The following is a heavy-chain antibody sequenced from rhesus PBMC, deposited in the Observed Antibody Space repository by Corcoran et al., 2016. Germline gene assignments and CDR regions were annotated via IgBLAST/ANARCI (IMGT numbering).Heavy chain of an antibody. V-gene: IGHV4-80*01. J-gene: IGHJ4*01. CDR2: INVNSGTT. D-gene: IGHD5-24*01. Sequence: QVHLQESGPGLVKPSETLSLTCPVSGASISNSWCTWIRQPPGKGLEWSGEINVNSGTTLDHPSLKSRGTISTDTTKNQFSLKLSSVTAADTAVYYCAGGARRDTAGKFDYWGQGVLVTVSS. CDR3: AGGARRDTAGKFDY. CDR1: GASISNSW.